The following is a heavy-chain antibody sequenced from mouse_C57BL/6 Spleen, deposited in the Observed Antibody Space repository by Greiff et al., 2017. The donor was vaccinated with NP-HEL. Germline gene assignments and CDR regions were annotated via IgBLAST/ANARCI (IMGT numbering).Heavy chain of an antibody. CDR3: ARRGDYDRGFAN. D-gene: IGHD2-4*01. CDR1: GYTFTSYW. V-gene: IGHV1-61*01. J-gene: IGHJ3*01. Sequence: QVQLQQPGAELVRPGSSVKLSCKASGYTFTSYWMDWVKQRPGQGLEWIGNIYPSDSETHYNQKFKDKATLTVDKSSSTAYMQLSSLTSEDSAVYYCARRGDYDRGFANWGQGTLVTVSA. CDR2: IYPSDSET.